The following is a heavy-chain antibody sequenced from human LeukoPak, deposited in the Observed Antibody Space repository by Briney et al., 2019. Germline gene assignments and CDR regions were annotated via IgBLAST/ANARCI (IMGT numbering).Heavy chain of an antibody. J-gene: IGHJ4*02. D-gene: IGHD5-12*01. CDR2: ISWDGSGT. CDR1: GFTFDDYT. V-gene: IGHV3-43*01. CDR3: AKQRGYAGYGPFDN. Sequence: GGSLRLSCAASGFTFDDYTMHWIRQAPGKGLEGVSLISWDGSGTYYADSVRGRFTISRDNSKNSLYLQMNSLKSEDTALYYCAKQRGYAGYGPFDNWGQGTLVTVSS.